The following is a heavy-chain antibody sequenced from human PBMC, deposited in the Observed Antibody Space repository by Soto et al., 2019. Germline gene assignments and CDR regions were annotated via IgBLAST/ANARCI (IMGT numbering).Heavy chain of an antibody. CDR2: ISGSGGTT. CDR1: GFTFSSYA. V-gene: IGHV3-23*01. J-gene: IGHJ6*02. CDR3: ARDVWETTSRYYGLDL. Sequence: GGSLRLSCAASGFTFSSYAMTWVRQAPGKRLEWVSGISGSGGTTSYTDSVKGRFTISRDNSKKTLFLEMKSLGVEDTAVYFCARDVWETTSRYYGLDLWGLGTTVTVS. D-gene: IGHD1-26*01.